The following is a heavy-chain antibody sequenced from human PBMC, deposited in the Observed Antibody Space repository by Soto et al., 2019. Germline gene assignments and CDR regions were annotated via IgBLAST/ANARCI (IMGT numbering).Heavy chain of an antibody. CDR2: IYYSGST. J-gene: IGHJ4*02. Sequence: SETLSLTCTVSGGSISSGDYYWSWIRQPPGKGLEWIGYIYYSGSTYYNPSLKSRVTISVDTSKNQFSLKLSSVTAADTAVYYCARYPTGYSYGLSPEFDYWGQGTLVTVSS. D-gene: IGHD5-18*01. CDR1: GGSISSGDYY. V-gene: IGHV4-30-4*01. CDR3: ARYPTGYSYGLSPEFDY.